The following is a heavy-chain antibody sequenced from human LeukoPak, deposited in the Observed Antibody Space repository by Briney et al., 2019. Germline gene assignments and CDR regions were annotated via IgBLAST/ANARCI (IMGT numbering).Heavy chain of an antibody. D-gene: IGHD6-19*01. CDR3: ASARSKIGSGWTFDY. CDR1: GFTFSSYE. CDR2: ISSSGSTT. V-gene: IGHV3-48*03. Sequence: GGSLRLSCAASGFTFSSYEMNWVRQAPGKGLEWVSYISSSGSTTYYADSVKGRFTISRDNAKNSLYLQMNSLRAEDTAVYYCASARSKIGSGWTFDYWGQGTLVTVSS. J-gene: IGHJ4*02.